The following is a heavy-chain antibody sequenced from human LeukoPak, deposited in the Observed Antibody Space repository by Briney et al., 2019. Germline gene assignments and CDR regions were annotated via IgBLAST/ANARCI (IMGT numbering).Heavy chain of an antibody. CDR3: ARSELDIVVVPAATDY. CDR2: IYSGGST. D-gene: IGHD2-2*03. CDR1: GFTVSSNY. V-gene: IGHV3-66*02. J-gene: IGHJ4*02. Sequence: GGSLRLSCAASGFTVSSNYMSWVRQAPGKGLEWVSVIYSGGSTYYADSVKGRFTISRDNSKNKLYLQMNSLRAEDTAVYYCARSELDIVVVPAATDYWGQGTLVTVSS.